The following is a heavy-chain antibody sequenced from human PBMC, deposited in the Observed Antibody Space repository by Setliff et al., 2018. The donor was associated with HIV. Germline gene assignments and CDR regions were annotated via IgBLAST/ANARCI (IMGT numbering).Heavy chain of an antibody. D-gene: IGHD3-16*01. CDR3: ARLRLAVMMSLDYFDL. V-gene: IGHV4-4*09. CDR2: IYNPGST. J-gene: IGHJ4*02. CDR1: GGSITNFY. Sequence: PSETLSLTCNVSGGSITNFYWSWLRQPPGKGLEWIGYIYNPGSTNFNPSLQSRVSMSVDVSTNQFSLRLTSVTAADTAVYYCARLRLAVMMSLDYFDLWGQGTLVTVSS.